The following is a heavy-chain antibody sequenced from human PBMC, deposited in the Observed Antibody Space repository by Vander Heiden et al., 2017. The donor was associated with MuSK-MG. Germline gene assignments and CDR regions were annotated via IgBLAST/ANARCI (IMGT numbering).Heavy chain of an antibody. CDR3: TTDRGQYFDILTAEAS. J-gene: IGHJ5*02. Sequence: EVQLVESGGGLVKPGGSLGLSCVVSGLTFRNAWMRWVRQAPGKGLEWVGRIKSNTDGGTTDYAAPVKGRFTISRDDSKNTLYLQMDSLQTEDTAVYYCTTDRGQYFDILTAEASWGQGTLVTVSS. D-gene: IGHD3-9*01. CDR2: IKSNTDGGTT. V-gene: IGHV3-15*01. CDR1: GLTFRNAW.